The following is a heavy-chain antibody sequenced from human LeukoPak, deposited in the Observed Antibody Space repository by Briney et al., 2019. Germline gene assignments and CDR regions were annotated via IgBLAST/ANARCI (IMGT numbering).Heavy chain of an antibody. Sequence: PGGSLRLSCAASGFTFSSYAMHWVRQAPGKGLEWVAVISYDGSNKYYADSVKGRFTISRDNSKSTLYLQMNSLRAEDTAVYYCARDRLQGRTISRDWFDPWGQGTLVTVSS. V-gene: IGHV3-30-3*01. CDR3: ARDRLQGRTISRDWFDP. D-gene: IGHD3-3*01. J-gene: IGHJ5*02. CDR2: ISYDGSNK. CDR1: GFTFSSYA.